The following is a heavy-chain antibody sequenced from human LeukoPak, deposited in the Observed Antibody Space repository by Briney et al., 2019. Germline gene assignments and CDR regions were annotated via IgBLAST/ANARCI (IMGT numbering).Heavy chain of an antibody. D-gene: IGHD3-10*01. CDR1: GFTFSSYW. CDR2: IKQEGSEK. J-gene: IGHJ3*02. Sequence: GGSLRLSCAASGFTFSSYWMSWVRQAPGKGLEWVANIKQEGSEKYYVDSVKGRFTISRDNAKNSLYLQMNSLRAEDTAVYYCARDRYYYGSRHRLDIWGQGTMVTVSS. CDR3: ARDRYYYGSRHRLDI. V-gene: IGHV3-7*01.